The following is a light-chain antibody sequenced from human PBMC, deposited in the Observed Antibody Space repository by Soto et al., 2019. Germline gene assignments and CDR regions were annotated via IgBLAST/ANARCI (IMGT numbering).Light chain of an antibody. CDR3: SSYITSTTRV. CDR2: EVS. Sequence: QSALTQPASVSGSPGQSITLSCTGTNSDVGGYNYVSWYQHHPGKAPKLMIYEVSKRPSGVSNRFSGSKSGNTASLTISGLQAEDEADYYCSSYITSTTRVFGGGTKLTVL. CDR1: NSDVGGYNY. V-gene: IGLV2-14*01. J-gene: IGLJ3*02.